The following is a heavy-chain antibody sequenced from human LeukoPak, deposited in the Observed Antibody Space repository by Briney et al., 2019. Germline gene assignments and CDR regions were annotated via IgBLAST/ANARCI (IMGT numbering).Heavy chain of an antibody. V-gene: IGHV1-69*13. CDR2: IIPIFGTA. CDR3: ARGTDFWSGYYGNYYYGMDV. CDR1: GGTFSSYA. Sequence: GASVKVSCKASGGTFSSYAISWVRQAPGRGLEWMGGIIPIFGTANYAQKFQGRVTITADESTSTAYMELSSLRSEDTAVYYCARGTDFWSGYYGNYYYGMDVWGQGTTVTVSS. J-gene: IGHJ6*02. D-gene: IGHD3-3*01.